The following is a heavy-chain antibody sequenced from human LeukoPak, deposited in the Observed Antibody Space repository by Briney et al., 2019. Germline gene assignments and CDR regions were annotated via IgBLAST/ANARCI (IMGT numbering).Heavy chain of an antibody. V-gene: IGHV1-69*05. CDR2: IITIFGTA. J-gene: IGHJ3*02. Sequence: SVKVSRKASGGTFSSYAISWVRQAPGQGLEWMGGIITIFGTANYAQKLQGRVTITTDESTSTAYMELSSLRSEDTAVYYCARGDVVVPAAIPVVGAFDIWGQGTMVTVSS. D-gene: IGHD2-2*02. CDR1: GGTFSSYA. CDR3: ARGDVVVPAAIPVVGAFDI.